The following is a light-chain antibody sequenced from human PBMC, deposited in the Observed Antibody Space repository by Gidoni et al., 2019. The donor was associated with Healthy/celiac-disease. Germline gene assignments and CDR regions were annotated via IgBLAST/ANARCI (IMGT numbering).Light chain of an antibody. V-gene: IGLV2-23*01. CDR3: CSYAGSSTPNWV. J-gene: IGLJ3*02. CDR2: EGS. CDR1: SRCDGSYNL. Sequence: QSALTQPASVSGSPGRAITISCTGTSRCDGSYNLVSWYHQHPGKAPKLMIYEGSKRPSGVSNRFSGSKSGNTASLTISGLQAEDEADYYCCSYAGSSTPNWVFGGGTKLTVL.